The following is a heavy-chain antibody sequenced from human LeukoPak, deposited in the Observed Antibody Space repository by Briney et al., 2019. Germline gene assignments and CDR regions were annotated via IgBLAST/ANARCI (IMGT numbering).Heavy chain of an antibody. V-gene: IGHV4-59*01. CDR1: GGSIRSYY. D-gene: IGHD1-1*01. Sequence: SETLSLTCTVSGGSIRSYYWSWIRQPPGKGLEWIGDIFDSGSTNYNPSLKSRVTISVDTSKNQFSLKLSSVTAADTAVYYCARHGTSGTNLNWFDPWGQGTLVTVSS. J-gene: IGHJ5*02. CDR3: ARHGTSGTNLNWFDP. CDR2: IFDSGST.